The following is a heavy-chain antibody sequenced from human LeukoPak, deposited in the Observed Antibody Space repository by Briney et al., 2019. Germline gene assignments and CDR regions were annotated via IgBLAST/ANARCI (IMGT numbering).Heavy chain of an antibody. CDR1: GFTVSSNY. Sequence: GGSLRLSCAASGFTVSSNYMSWVRQAPGKGLERVSVIYSGGSTYYADSVKGRFTISRDNSKNTLYLQMNSLRAEDTAVYYCARSDCSSTSCSSYYYYYMDVWGKGTTVTVSS. CDR3: ARSDCSSTSCSSYYYYYMDV. J-gene: IGHJ6*03. D-gene: IGHD2-2*01. CDR2: IYSGGST. V-gene: IGHV3-53*01.